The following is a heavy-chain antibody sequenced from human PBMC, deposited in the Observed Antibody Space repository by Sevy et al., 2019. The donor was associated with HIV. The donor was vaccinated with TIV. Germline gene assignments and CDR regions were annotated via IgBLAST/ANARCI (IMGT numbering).Heavy chain of an antibody. CDR2: INHSGST. D-gene: IGHD6-19*01. V-gene: IGHV4-34*01. CDR1: GGSFSGYY. CDR3: ARGSGLFDY. Sequence: LLAASETLSLTCAVYGGSFSGYYWSWIRQPPGKGLEWIGEINHSGSTNYNPSLKSRVTISVDTSKNQFSLKLSSVTAADTAVYYCARGSGLFDYWGQGTLVTVSS. J-gene: IGHJ4*02.